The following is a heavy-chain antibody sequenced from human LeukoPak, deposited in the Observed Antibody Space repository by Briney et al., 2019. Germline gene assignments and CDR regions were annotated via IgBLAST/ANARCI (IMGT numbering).Heavy chain of an antibody. Sequence: ASVKVSRKASGYTFTSYYVHWVRQAPGQGLEWMGIINPNGGSTNYAQKFQGRVTMTRDTSTSTVYMELSSLRSEDTAVYYCARDDITAAAGYWGQGTLVTVSS. J-gene: IGHJ4*02. CDR3: ARDDITAAAGY. V-gene: IGHV1-46*01. D-gene: IGHD6-25*01. CDR2: INPNGGST. CDR1: GYTFTSYY.